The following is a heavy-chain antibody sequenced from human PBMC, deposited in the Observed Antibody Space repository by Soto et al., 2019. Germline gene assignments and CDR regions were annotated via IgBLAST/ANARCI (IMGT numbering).Heavy chain of an antibody. D-gene: IGHD2-15*01. V-gene: IGHV3-23*04. Sequence: DLEGSGGGLVQPGGSLRLSCAASGFNFNYYAMNWVRRAPGKGLEWVSAISASGGDTYYADSVKGRFTISRDNSKNTQSLQMNSLRAEDTAVYYCATNGDCSRGICYWHVEYWGQGILVTVSS. CDR3: ATNGDCSRGICYWHVEY. CDR2: ISASGGDT. J-gene: IGHJ4*02. CDR1: GFNFNYYA.